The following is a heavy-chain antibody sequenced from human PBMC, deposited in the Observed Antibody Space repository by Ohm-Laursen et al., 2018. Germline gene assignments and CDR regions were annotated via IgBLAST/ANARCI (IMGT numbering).Heavy chain of an antibody. J-gene: IGHJ4*02. D-gene: IGHD1-26*01. CDR2: ITWNSGTI. Sequence: SLRLSCAASGFTFSSYAMSWVRQAPGKGLEWVSGITWNSGTITYADSVKGRFTISRDNAKNSLYLQMNSLRAEDTALYYCVKMVGAWDFFDYWGQGTPITVSS. V-gene: IGHV3-9*01. CDR1: GFTFSSYA. CDR3: VKMVGAWDFFDY.